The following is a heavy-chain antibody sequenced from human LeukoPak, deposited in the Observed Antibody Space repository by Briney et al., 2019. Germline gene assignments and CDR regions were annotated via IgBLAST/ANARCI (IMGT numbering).Heavy chain of an antibody. CDR2: IYYSGST. Sequence: SETLSLTCTVSGGSISSGGYYWSWIRQHPGKGLEWIGYIYYSGSTYYNPSLKSRVTISVDTSKNQFSLKLSSVTAADTAVYYCARHAAFAEYQSHLTHFDYWGQGTLVTVSS. D-gene: IGHD2-2*01. CDR3: ARHAAFAEYQSHLTHFDY. CDR1: GGSISSGGYY. V-gene: IGHV4-31*03. J-gene: IGHJ4*02.